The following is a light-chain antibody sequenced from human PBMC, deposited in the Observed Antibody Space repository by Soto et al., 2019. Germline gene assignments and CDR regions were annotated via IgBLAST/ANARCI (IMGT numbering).Light chain of an antibody. CDR1: SSNIGAGYD. Sequence: QSALTQPPSVSGAPGQRVTISCTGSSSNIGAGYDVHWYQQLPGTAPRLLIYANSDRPSGVPDRFSGSKSGTSASLAITGLQAEDEADYYCQSYDNSLSGDVVFGGGTKVTVL. J-gene: IGLJ2*01. V-gene: IGLV1-40*01. CDR2: ANS. CDR3: QSYDNSLSGDVV.